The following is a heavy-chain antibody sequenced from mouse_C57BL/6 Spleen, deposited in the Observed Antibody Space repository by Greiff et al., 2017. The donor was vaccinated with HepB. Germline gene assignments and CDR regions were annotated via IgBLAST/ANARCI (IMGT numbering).Heavy chain of an antibody. CDR2: IDPSDSYT. J-gene: IGHJ2*01. CDR3: ARSFITTVPFDY. D-gene: IGHD1-1*01. Sequence: VQLQQPGAELVKPGASVKLSCKASGYTFTSYWMQWVKQRPGQGLEWIGEIDPSDSYTNYNQKFKGKATLTVDTSSSTAYMQLSSLTSEDSAVYYCARSFITTVPFDYWGQGTTLTVSS. CDR1: GYTFTSYW. V-gene: IGHV1-50*01.